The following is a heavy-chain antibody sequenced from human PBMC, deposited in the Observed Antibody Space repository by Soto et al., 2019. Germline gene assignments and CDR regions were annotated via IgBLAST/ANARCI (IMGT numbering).Heavy chain of an antibody. Sequence: QVQLAQSGAEVKKPGASVKVSCKASGYTFTNYEINWVRQATGQGLEWMGWMNPGSGNTAYAHKFQGRVTMTRNISISTAYMELSRLGSDDTAIYYCARMAASGSLNWFDPWGQGTLVTVSS. CDR2: MNPGSGNT. CDR3: ARMAASGSLNWFDP. CDR1: GYTFTNYE. D-gene: IGHD3-10*01. V-gene: IGHV1-8*01. J-gene: IGHJ5*02.